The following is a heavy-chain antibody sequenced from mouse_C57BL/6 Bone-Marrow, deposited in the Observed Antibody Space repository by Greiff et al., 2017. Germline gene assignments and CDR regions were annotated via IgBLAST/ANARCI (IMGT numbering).Heavy chain of an antibody. D-gene: IGHD1-1*01. CDR2: IRNKANNHAT. J-gene: IGHJ4*01. Sequence: EVQRVESGGGLVQPGGSMKLSCAASGFTFSDAWMDWVRQSPEKGLEWVAEIRNKANNHATYYAESVKGRFTISRDDSKSSVYLQMNSLRAEDTGIYYCTCKFITTVVANYYAMDYWGQGTSVTVSS. V-gene: IGHV6-6*01. CDR1: GFTFSDAW. CDR3: TCKFITTVVANYYAMDY.